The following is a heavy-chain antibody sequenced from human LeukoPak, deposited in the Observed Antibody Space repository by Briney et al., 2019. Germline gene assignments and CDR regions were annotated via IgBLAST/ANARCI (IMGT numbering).Heavy chain of an antibody. D-gene: IGHD2-15*01. J-gene: IGHJ6*04. CDR2: IIPIFGTA. CDR1: GGTFSSYA. V-gene: IGHV1-69*06. CDR3: ARGGYCSGGSCYMLGDYYGMDV. Sequence: GASVRVSCKASGGTFSSYAISWVRQAPGQGLEWMGGIIPIFGTANYAQKFQGRVTITADKSTSTAHMELSSLRSEDTAVYYCARGGYCSGGSCYMLGDYYGMDVRGKGTTVTVSS.